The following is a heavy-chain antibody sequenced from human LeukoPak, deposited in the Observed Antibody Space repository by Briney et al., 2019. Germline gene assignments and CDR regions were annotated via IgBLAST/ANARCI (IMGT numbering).Heavy chain of an antibody. J-gene: IGHJ4*02. CDR2: ISSSSSYI. V-gene: IGHV3-21*01. D-gene: IGHD5-12*01. Sequence: PGGSLRLSCASSGFTFSSYSMNWVRQAPGKGLEWVSSISSSSSYIYYAGSVKGRFTISRDNAKNSLHLQMNSLRTEDTAVYYCVRLATNGGHGYWGQGTLVTVSS. CDR1: GFTFSSYS. CDR3: VRLATNGGHGY.